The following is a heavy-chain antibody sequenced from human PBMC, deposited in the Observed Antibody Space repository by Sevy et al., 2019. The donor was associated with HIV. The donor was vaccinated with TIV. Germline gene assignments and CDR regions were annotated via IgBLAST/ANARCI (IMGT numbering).Heavy chain of an antibody. V-gene: IGHV1-2*06. Sequence: ASVKVSCKASGYTFTAYYVHWVRLAPGQGLEWMGRINPNSGGTNYAQKFQGRVTMTRDTSISTAYMELSGLRYDETAVYHCARAYYYDSSAYYFDHWGQGTLVTVSS. J-gene: IGHJ4*02. CDR3: ARAYYYDSSAYYFDH. CDR2: INPNSGGT. D-gene: IGHD3-22*01. CDR1: GYTFTAYY.